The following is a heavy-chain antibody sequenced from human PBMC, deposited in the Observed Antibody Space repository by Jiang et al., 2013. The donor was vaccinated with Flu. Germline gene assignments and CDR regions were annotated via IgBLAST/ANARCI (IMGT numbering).Heavy chain of an antibody. CDR1: GYSFTTYW. V-gene: IGHV5-51*01. CDR2: VYPGDSET. D-gene: IGHD2-15*01. J-gene: IGHJ6*02. Sequence: GAEVKAGESLKISCKGSGYSFTTYWIAWVRQMPGKGLEWMGIVYPGDSETTYSPSFQGQVTISADKSINTAYLQWDSLKASDTAMYYCARPMCSGGSCYSGYYGLDVWGQGTTVTVSS. CDR3: ARPMCSGGSCYSGYYGLDV.